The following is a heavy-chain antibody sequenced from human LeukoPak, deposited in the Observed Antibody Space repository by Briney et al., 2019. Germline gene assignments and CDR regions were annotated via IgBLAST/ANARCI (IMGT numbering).Heavy chain of an antibody. CDR2: LYYTGST. CDR3: ATVTDVYSGSPDAFDI. CDR1: GGSVRSSSYY. Sequence: SETLPLTCIVSGGSVRSSSYYWGWIRQPPGKGLEWIGSLYYTGSTYNNPTLKSRVTMSVDTSKNQFSLNLISVTAADTAVYYCATVTDVYSGSPDAFDIWGQGTMVTVSS. D-gene: IGHD1-26*01. V-gene: IGHV4-39*07. J-gene: IGHJ3*02.